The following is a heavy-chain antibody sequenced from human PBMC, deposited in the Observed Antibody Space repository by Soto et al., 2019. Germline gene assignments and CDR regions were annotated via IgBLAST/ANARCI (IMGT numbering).Heavy chain of an antibody. J-gene: IGHJ4*02. D-gene: IGHD6-13*01. V-gene: IGHV1-69*12. CDR1: GGTFSNYA. CDR2: IIPIFGTT. CDR3: ARVSSSWYKDPFDY. Sequence: QVQLVQSGAEVKKPGSSVKVSCKASGGTFSNYAISWVRQAPGQGLEWMGGIIPIFGTTNYAQRFQGRVTITADESTSTAYMELSSLRSEDTAVYYCARVSSSWYKDPFDYWGQGTLVTVSS.